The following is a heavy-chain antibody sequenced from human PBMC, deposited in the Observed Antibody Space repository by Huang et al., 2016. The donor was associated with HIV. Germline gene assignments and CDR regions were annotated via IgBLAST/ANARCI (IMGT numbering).Heavy chain of an antibody. J-gene: IGHJ4*02. D-gene: IGHD3-22*01. CDR2: IRSKEYSETT. CDR1: GFTFGNYG. CDR3: TRESVYPNYYDGSGFYFDY. Sequence: EVQFVESGGGLVKPGRSLRLSCTASGFTFGNYGMSWFRQAPGKGLEWVGFIRSKEYSETTEYAASVKGRFTNSRDDSKSIADLQMNSLRPEDTAVYYCTRESVYPNYYDGSGFYFDYWGQGTLVTVSS. V-gene: IGHV3-49*05.